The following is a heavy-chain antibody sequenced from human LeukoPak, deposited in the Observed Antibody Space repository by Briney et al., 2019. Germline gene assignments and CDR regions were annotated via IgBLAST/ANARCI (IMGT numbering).Heavy chain of an antibody. CDR3: ARGTGTTAYFDY. CDR2: ISSSSSYT. Sequence: PGGSLRLSCAASGFTFSDYYMSWIRQAPGKGLEWVSYISSSSSYTKYADSVKGRFTISRDNAKNSLYLQVNSLSAEDTAVYYCARGTGTTAYFDYWGQGTLVTVSS. J-gene: IGHJ4*02. D-gene: IGHD1-1*01. CDR1: GFTFSDYY. V-gene: IGHV3-11*06.